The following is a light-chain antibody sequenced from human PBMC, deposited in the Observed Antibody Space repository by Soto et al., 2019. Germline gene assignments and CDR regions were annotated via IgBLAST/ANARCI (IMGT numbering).Light chain of an antibody. J-gene: IGLJ2*01. V-gene: IGLV2-14*01. CDR1: SSDVGGYNY. CDR2: EVS. CDR3: SSYTSSSTLV. Sequence: QSALTHPASVSGSPGQSITISCTGTSSDVGGYNYVSWYQQHPGKAPKVVIYEVSNRPSWISNRFSGSKSGNTASLTISGLQAEDEADYYCSSYTSSSTLVFGGGTKLTVL.